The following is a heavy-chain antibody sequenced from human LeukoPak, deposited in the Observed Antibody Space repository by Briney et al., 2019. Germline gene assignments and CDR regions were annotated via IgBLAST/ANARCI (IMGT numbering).Heavy chain of an antibody. Sequence: SETLSLTCTVSGGSISSYYWSWIRQPPGKGLEWIGYIYYSGSTNYNPSLKSRVTISVDTSKNQFSLKLSSVTAADTAVYYCVRVSVVYGMDVWGRGTTVTVSS. CDR1: GGSISSYY. CDR2: IYYSGST. CDR3: VRVSVVYGMDV. J-gene: IGHJ6*02. V-gene: IGHV4-59*01.